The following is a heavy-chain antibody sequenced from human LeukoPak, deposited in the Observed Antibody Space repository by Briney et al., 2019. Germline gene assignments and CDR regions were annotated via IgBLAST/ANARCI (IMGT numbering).Heavy chain of an antibody. CDR3: ARDLGDGYNYGSPE. CDR1: GGSFSGYY. V-gene: IGHV4-34*01. J-gene: IGHJ4*02. CDR2: INHSGST. D-gene: IGHD5-24*01. Sequence: SETLSLTCAVYGGSFSGYYWSWIRQPPGKGLEWIGEINHSGSTNYNPSLKSRVTISVDTSKNQFSLKLSSVTAADTAVYYCARDLGDGYNYGSPEWGQGTLVTVSS.